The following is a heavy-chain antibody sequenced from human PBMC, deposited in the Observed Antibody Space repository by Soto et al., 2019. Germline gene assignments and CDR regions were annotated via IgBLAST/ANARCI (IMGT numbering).Heavy chain of an antibody. CDR1: GGSISSYY. CDR3: ARPYVSSFDY. D-gene: IGHD3-10*02. Sequence: QVQLQESGPGLVKPSETLSLTCTVSGGSISSYYWSWIRQPPGKGLEWIGYIYYSGSTNYNPSLMLRLTISVDTSNTQFSLMLSSLTPAYTAVYYCARPYVSSFDYWAQGTLVTFSS. V-gene: IGHV4-59*08. J-gene: IGHJ4*02. CDR2: IYYSGST.